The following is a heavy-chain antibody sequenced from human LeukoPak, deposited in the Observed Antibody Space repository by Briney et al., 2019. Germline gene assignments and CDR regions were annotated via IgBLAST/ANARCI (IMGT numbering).Heavy chain of an antibody. Sequence: ASVKVSCKASGYTFTSYYMHWVRQAPGQGLEWMGVSNPSGVGTNYAQKFQGRVTMTRDTSTTTVYMELSSLRSEDTAVYYCARGLLYDSSGYYLPWGQGTLVTVSS. J-gene: IGHJ5*02. CDR2: SNPSGVGT. V-gene: IGHV1-46*01. D-gene: IGHD3-22*01. CDR1: GYTFTSYY. CDR3: ARGLLYDSSGYYLP.